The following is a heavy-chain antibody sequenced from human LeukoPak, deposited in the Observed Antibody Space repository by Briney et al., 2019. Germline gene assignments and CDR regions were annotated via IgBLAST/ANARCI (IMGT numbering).Heavy chain of an antibody. CDR2: IYYIGST. Sequence: SATLSLTCTVSGDSISSYYWSWTRPPPGKGLEWIGYIYYIGSTNYNPSLKSRVTISVDTSKNQFSLKLSSVTAADTAVYYCARDYAFDIWGQGTMVTVSS. CDR1: GDSISSYY. V-gene: IGHV4-59*01. J-gene: IGHJ3*02. CDR3: ARDYAFDI.